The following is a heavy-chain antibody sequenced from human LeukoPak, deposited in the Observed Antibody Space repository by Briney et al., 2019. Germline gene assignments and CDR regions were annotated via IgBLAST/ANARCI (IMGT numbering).Heavy chain of an antibody. Sequence: GASVKVSCKASGGTFSSYAISWVRQAPGQGLEWVGRIIPIFGTANYAQKFQGRVTITTDESTSTAYMELSSLRSEDTAVYYCARVSWDTAMAVTDYWGQGTLVTVSS. CDR3: ARVSWDTAMAVTDY. J-gene: IGHJ4*02. D-gene: IGHD5-18*01. V-gene: IGHV1-69*05. CDR1: GGTFSSYA. CDR2: IIPIFGTA.